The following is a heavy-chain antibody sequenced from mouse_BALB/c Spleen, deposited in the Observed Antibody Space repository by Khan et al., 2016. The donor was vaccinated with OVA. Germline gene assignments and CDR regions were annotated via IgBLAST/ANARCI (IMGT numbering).Heavy chain of an antibody. Sequence: EVELVESGGDLVKPGGSQKLSCSASGFTFSTFAMSWVRQTPEKRLEWVATIGSGGDYFYYPDSVQGRFTLSRDNAKNTLYLLMSSLRSEDTAMYYCARHNYGPFAYWGQGTLGTVSA. CDR1: GFTFSTFA. CDR3: ARHNYGPFAY. CDR2: IGSGGDYF. V-gene: IGHV5-9-3*01. D-gene: IGHD1-1*01. J-gene: IGHJ3*01.